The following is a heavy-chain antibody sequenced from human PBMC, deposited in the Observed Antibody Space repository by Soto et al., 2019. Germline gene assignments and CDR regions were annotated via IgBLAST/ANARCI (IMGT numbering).Heavy chain of an antibody. J-gene: IGHJ6*02. CDR3: ARDHDYGILFYYGMDF. Sequence: QVQLVESGGGVVQPGRSLRLSCSASGFTFSNYAIHWVRQAPGKGLEWVAVISYDGTKKYYADSVKGRFTISRDNSTNTLHLQMNSLRTEDTAVYYCARDHDYGILFYYGMDFWGQGTTVTFSS. V-gene: IGHV3-30-3*01. CDR2: ISYDGTKK. CDR1: GFTFSNYA. D-gene: IGHD4-17*01.